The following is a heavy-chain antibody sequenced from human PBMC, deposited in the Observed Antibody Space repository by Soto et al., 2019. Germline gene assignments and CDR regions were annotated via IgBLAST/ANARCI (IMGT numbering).Heavy chain of an antibody. CDR1: GGPFRDSF. CDR3: ERTVVAPTPYFDT. D-gene: IGHD2-15*01. CDR2: INHSGYT. Sequence: SETLSLTCDVSGGPFRDSFWTWLRQPPGRGLEWIGEINHSGYTNYNPSLKGRLTISVDASKSQFSLNLRSVTAADTAVYYCERTVVAPTPYFDTWGQGTQVTVSS. J-gene: IGHJ4*02. V-gene: IGHV4-34*01.